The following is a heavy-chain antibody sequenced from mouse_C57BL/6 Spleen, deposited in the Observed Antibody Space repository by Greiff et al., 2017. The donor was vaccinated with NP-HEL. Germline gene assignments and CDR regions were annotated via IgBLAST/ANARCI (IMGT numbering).Heavy chain of an antibody. D-gene: IGHD3-1*01. Sequence: QVTLKESGPGLVQPSQSLSITCTVSGFSLTSYGVHWVRQSPGKGLEWLGVIWSGGSTDYNAAFISRLSISKDNSKSQVFFKMNSLQADDTAIYYCARKSGPYAMDYWGQGTSVTVSS. CDR1: GFSLTSYG. V-gene: IGHV2-2*01. CDR3: ARKSGPYAMDY. J-gene: IGHJ4*01. CDR2: IWSGGST.